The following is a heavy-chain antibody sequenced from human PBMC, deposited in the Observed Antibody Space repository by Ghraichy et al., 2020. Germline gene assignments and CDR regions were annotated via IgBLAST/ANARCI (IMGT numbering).Heavy chain of an antibody. CDR3: AKVARDYFDY. V-gene: IGHV3-23*01. J-gene: IGHJ4*02. CDR1: GFPFSRYV. Sequence: GGSLRLSCEASGFPFSRYVISWVRQAPGKGLEWVSSISTSIGTTYYADSVKGRFTISRDNSKNTLYLQMNNLRVEDPAIYYCAKVARDYFDYWGQGTLVTVSS. D-gene: IGHD3-10*01. CDR2: ISTSIGTT.